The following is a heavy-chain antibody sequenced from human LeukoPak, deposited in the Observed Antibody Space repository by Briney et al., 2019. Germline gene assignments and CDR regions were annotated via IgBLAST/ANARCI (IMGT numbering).Heavy chain of an antibody. Sequence: SGGSLRLSCAASGFTFDDYAMHWVRQAPGKGLEWVSGISWNSGSIGYADSVKGRFTISRDNAKNSLYLQMNSLRAEDMALYYRAKDISWGSSSSGFDYWGQGTLVTVSS. CDR1: GFTFDDYA. V-gene: IGHV3-9*03. CDR3: AKDISWGSSSSGFDY. CDR2: ISWNSGSI. D-gene: IGHD6-6*01. J-gene: IGHJ4*02.